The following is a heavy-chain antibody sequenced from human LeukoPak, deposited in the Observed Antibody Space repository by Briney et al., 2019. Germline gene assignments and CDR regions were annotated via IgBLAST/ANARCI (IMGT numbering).Heavy chain of an antibody. D-gene: IGHD6-13*01. CDR1: GGSFSGYY. J-gene: IGHJ4*02. Sequence: SETLSLTCAVYGGSFSGYYWSWIRQPPGKGLEWIGEINHSGSTNYNPSLKGRVTISVDKSKNQFSLKLSSVTAADTAVYYCARSNSSSFDYWGQGTLVTVSS. CDR2: INHSGST. CDR3: ARSNSSSFDY. V-gene: IGHV4-34*01.